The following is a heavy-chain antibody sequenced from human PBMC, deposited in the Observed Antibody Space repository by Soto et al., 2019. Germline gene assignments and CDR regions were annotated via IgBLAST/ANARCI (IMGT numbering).Heavy chain of an antibody. D-gene: IGHD3-9*01. Sequence: GASVKVSCKASGYTFTSYGISWVRQAPGQGLEWMGWISAYNGNTNYAQKLQGRVTMTTDTSTSTAYMELRSLRSDDTAVYYCARDHDILTGHQPVLLFDYWGQGTLVTVSS. J-gene: IGHJ4*02. CDR1: GYTFTSYG. CDR2: ISAYNGNT. CDR3: ARDHDILTGHQPVLLFDY. V-gene: IGHV1-18*01.